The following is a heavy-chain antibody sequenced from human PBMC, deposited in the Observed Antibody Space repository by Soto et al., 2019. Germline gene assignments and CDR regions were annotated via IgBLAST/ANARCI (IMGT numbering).Heavy chain of an antibody. CDR3: ARLYGSVTTYDY. CDR1: GFTFSDYW. CDR2: INQDGSDR. D-gene: IGHD6-19*01. Sequence: EVQLVESGGGSVQPGGSLRLSCAASGFTFSDYWMSWVRQAPGKGLEWVASINQDGSDRRYVDSMRGRFTVSRDNTKNSLYLQMNSLRVEDTAVYFCARLYGSVTTYDYWGQGTLATVSS. J-gene: IGHJ4*02. V-gene: IGHV3-7*01.